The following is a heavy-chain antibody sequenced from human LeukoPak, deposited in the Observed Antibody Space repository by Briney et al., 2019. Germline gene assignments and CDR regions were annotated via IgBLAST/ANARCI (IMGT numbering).Heavy chain of an antibody. CDR1: GFTFSSYG. CDR2: ISYDGSNK. CDR3: ARVGVRYSSGGTFDY. D-gene: IGHD6-19*01. J-gene: IGHJ4*02. Sequence: PGRSLRLSCAASGFTFSSYGMHWVRQAPGKGLEWVAVISYDGSNKYYADSVKGRFTISRDNSKNTLYLQMNSLRAEDTAVYYCARVGVRYSSGGTFDYWGQGTLVTVSS. V-gene: IGHV3-30*03.